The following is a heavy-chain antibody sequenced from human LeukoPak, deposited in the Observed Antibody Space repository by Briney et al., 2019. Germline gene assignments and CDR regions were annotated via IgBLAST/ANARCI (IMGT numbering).Heavy chain of an antibody. V-gene: IGHV5-10-1*01. CDR3: ARQAVAGSWWFDP. CDR2: IDPSDSYT. D-gene: IGHD6-19*01. Sequence: GESLKISCKGSGYSFTSYWINWVRQMPGKGIEWMGRIDPSDSYTNYSPSFQGHVTISADKSISTAYLQWSSLKASDTAMYYCARQAVAGSWWFDPWGQGTLVTVSS. CDR1: GYSFTSYW. J-gene: IGHJ5*02.